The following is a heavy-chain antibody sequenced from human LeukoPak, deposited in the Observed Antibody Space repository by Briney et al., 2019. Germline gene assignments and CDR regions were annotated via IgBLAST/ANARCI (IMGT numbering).Heavy chain of an antibody. CDR2: IYRSGII. CDR1: GGSISTYY. D-gene: IGHD6-19*01. J-gene: IGHJ3*02. V-gene: IGHV4-59*08. CDR3: ARRQTFADSTAWYDTFDI. Sequence: PSETLSLTCTVSGGSISTYYWIWIRQTPGKGLEFIAYIYRSGIINYNPSLQSRVTMSVDTSENRFSLTLSSLTAADTAVYYCARRQTFADSTAWYDTFDIWGHGTMVTVSS.